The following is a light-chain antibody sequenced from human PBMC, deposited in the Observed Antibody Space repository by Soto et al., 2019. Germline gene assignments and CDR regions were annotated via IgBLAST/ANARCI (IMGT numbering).Light chain of an antibody. CDR1: SSNIGNNF. CDR3: SSYTTSSTRV. Sequence: QSVLTQPPSASGTPGQKVTISCSGASSNIGNNFVSWYQQVPGTAPKLLIYSDDQRPSGVPDRVSGSKSGTSASLAISGLRSEDEADYYCSSYTTSSTRVFGTGTKLTVL. CDR2: SDD. J-gene: IGLJ1*01. V-gene: IGLV1-47*02.